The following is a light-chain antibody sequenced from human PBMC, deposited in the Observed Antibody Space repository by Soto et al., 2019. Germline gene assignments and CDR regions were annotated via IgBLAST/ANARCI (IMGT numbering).Light chain of an antibody. Sequence: DIQMTQSPSTLSASVGDRFTITFRASQTISSWLAWYQQKPGKAPTLLIYDASTLERGVPSRFSGTGSGTEFTLSIDSLQPDDFATYYCQQYHTSSITFGQGTRLEIK. J-gene: IGKJ5*01. CDR1: QTISSW. CDR3: QQYHTSSIT. V-gene: IGKV1-5*01. CDR2: DAS.